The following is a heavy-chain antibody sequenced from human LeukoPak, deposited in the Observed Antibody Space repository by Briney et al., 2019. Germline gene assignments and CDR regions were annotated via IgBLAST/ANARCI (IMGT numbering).Heavy chain of an antibody. J-gene: IGHJ4*02. Sequence: GASVKVSCKASGYTFTGYYMHWVRQAPGQGLEWMGRINPNSGGTNYAQKFQGRVTMTRNTSISTAYMELSRLRSDDTAVYYCANSFPPTYDFTYWGQGTLVTVSS. V-gene: IGHV1-2*06. CDR1: GYTFTGYY. CDR2: INPNSGGT. CDR3: ANSFPPTYDFTY. D-gene: IGHD3-3*01.